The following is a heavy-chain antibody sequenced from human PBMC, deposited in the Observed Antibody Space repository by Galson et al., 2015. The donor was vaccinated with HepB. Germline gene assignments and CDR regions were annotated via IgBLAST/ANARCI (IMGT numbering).Heavy chain of an antibody. J-gene: IGHJ4*02. D-gene: IGHD6-19*01. CDR1: GFTFRSYA. CDR3: ARVPAIAVAALIHFDY. CDR2: ISYDGRNN. Sequence: SLRLSCAASGFTFRSYAMHWVRQAPGKGLEWLAEISYDGRNNYYADSVKGRITISRYNSKNTLYLQMNSLRTEDTAVYYCARVPAIAVAALIHFDYWGQGTLVAASS. V-gene: IGHV3-30-3*01.